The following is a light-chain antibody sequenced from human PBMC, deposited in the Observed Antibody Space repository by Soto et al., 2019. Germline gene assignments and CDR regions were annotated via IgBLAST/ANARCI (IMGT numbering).Light chain of an antibody. CDR3: FLSYSGTII. CDR1: AGAVTSGHY. Sequence: QTVVTQEPSLTVSPGGTVTLTCGSSAGAVTSGHYPYWFQQKPGQAPRTLIYDTSNKHSWTPARFSGALLGGKAALTLSGAQPEDEADYYCFLSYSGTIIFGGGTQLTVL. CDR2: DTS. J-gene: IGLJ2*01. V-gene: IGLV7-46*01.